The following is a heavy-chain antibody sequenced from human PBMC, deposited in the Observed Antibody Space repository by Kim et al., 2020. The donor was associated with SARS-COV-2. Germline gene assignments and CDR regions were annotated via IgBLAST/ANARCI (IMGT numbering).Heavy chain of an antibody. CDR2: ISWDGGST. J-gene: IGHJ4*02. D-gene: IGHD3-10*01. V-gene: IGHV3-43D*03. CDR1: GFTFDDYA. Sequence: GGSLRLSCAASGFTFDDYAMHWVRQAPGKGLEWVSLISWDGGSTYYADSVKGRFTISRDNSKNSLYLQMNSLRAEDTALYYCAKDWAYGSGSPFDYWGQGTLVTVSS. CDR3: AKDWAYGSGSPFDY.